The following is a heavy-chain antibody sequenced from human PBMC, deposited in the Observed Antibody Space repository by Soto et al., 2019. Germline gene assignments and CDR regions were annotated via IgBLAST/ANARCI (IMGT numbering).Heavy chain of an antibody. CDR3: ARGRSSSDYYYYYMDV. CDR2: ISAYSGNT. D-gene: IGHD6-6*01. CDR1: GYTFTSYG. J-gene: IGHJ6*03. Sequence: ASVKVSCKASGYTFTSYGISWVRQAPGQGLEWMGWISAYSGNTNYAQKLQGRVTMTRDTSTSTAYMELSRLRSDDTAVYYCARGRSSSDYYYYYMDVWGKGTTVTVAS. V-gene: IGHV1-18*01.